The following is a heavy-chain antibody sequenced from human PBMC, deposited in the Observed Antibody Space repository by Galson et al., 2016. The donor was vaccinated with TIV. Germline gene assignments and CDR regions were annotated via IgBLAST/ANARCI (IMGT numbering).Heavy chain of an antibody. Sequence: SVKVSCKASGYTFSKYGVSWVRQAPGQGLEWMGWISAYSGDTNYAQKLQGRVTMTTDTSTSTAYMDLRSCRSDDTAVYYCTRDRGCMTMILVVDYYFGMDVWGQGTTVTVSS. V-gene: IGHV1-18*04. CDR3: TRDRGCMTMILVVDYYFGMDV. J-gene: IGHJ6*02. D-gene: IGHD3-22*01. CDR2: ISAYSGDT. CDR1: GYTFSKYG.